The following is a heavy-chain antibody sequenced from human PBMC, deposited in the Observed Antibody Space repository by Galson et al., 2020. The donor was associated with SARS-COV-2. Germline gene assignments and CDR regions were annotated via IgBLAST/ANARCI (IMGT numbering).Heavy chain of an antibody. D-gene: IGHD6-25*01. CDR1: GFTFSSYS. CDR2: ISSSSSYI. CDR3: ARGSRSAEDY. Sequence: TGGSLRLSCAASGFTFSSYSMNWVRQAPGKGLEWVSSISSSSSYIYYADSVKGRFTISRDNSKNSLYLQMNSLRAEDTAVYYCARGSRSAEDYWGQGALVTVSS. V-gene: IGHV3-21*01. J-gene: IGHJ4*02.